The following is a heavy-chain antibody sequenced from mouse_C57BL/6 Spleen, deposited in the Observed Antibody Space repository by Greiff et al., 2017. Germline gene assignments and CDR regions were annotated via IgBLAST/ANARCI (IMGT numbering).Heavy chain of an antibody. CDR1: GFTFTDYY. V-gene: IGHV7-3*01. CDR2: IRNKANGYTT. J-gene: IGHJ3*01. Sequence: EVKLMESGGGLVQPGGSLSLSCAASGFTFTDYYMSWVPQPPGKALEWLGFIRNKANGYTTEYSASVKGRFTISRDNSQSILYLQMNALRAEDSATYYCARGSWFAYWGQGTLVTVSA. CDR3: ARGSWFAY.